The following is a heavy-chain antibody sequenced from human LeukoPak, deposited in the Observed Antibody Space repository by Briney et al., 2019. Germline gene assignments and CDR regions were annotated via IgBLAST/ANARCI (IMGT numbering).Heavy chain of an antibody. CDR2: ISWNCGSI. J-gene: IGHJ4*02. CDR1: VFTFDDYA. CDR3: AKGGSITYHSPVKGVYFDY. D-gene: IGHD1-14*01. V-gene: IGHV3-9*01. Sequence: GGSLRLSCAASVFTFDDYAMHWVRQAPGKGLEWVSGISWNCGSIGYADSVKGRFTISRDNPKNSLYLQMNSLRAEDTALYYCAKGGSITYHSPVKGVYFDYWGQGTLVTVSS.